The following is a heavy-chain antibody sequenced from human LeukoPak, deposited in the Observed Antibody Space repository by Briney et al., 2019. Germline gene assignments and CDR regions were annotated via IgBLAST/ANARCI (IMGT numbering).Heavy chain of an antibody. CDR3: ATGGYDTSGHGFYFDD. V-gene: IGHV1-46*01. D-gene: IGHD3-22*01. J-gene: IGHJ4*02. Sequence: ASVKVSCKASGYTFTSYYMHWVRQAPGQGLEWMGIINPSGGSTSYAQKFQGRVTMTEDTSTDTAYMVLSSLRSEDTAVYYCATGGYDTSGHGFYFDDWGQGTLVTVSS. CDR1: GYTFTSYY. CDR2: INPSGGST.